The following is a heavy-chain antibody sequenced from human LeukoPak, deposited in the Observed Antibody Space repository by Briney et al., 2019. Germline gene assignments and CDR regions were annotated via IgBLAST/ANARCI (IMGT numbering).Heavy chain of an antibody. CDR1: GFRFNSHH. CDR2: APHDRSSP. J-gene: IGHJ4*02. CDR3: AKEFLWFGELSTYYFDY. V-gene: IGHV3-30*18. Sequence: GGSLRLSCAVSGFRFNSHHMHWVRQAPNKGLEWVAVAPHDRSSPSHAASVNGRFTISRDNSKNTLYLQMNSLRAEDTAVYYCAKEFLWFGELSTYYFDYWGQGTLVTVSS. D-gene: IGHD3-10*01.